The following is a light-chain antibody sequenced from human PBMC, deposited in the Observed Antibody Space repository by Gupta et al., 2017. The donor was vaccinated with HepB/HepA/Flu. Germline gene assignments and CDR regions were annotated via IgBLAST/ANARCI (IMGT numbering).Light chain of an antibody. CDR3: CSYAGSYTYVI. CDR2: DVS. CDR1: SSDVGSYNY. V-gene: IGLV2-11*01. Sequence: SALTPPRPVSGSPGQSVPIFCTGTSSDVGSYNYVSWYQQHPGKAPKLIISDVSKRPSGVPERFSGSKSGNTASLTISGLQAEDEADYYCCSYAGSYTYVIFGGGTQLTVL. J-gene: IGLJ2*01.